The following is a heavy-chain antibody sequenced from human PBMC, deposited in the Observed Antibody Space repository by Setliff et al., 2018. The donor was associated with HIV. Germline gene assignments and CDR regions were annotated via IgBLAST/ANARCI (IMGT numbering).Heavy chain of an antibody. V-gene: IGHV1-2*02. Sequence: ASVKVSCKASGYTFIGYNMHWVGQAAGQGLEGMGWTNPNSGGINYAQKFQGRVIMTRDTSISTAYMELSRLRSDDTAVYYCARALDSIADIGGYFDFWGQGMLVTVS. CDR3: ARALDSIADIGGYFDF. D-gene: IGHD2-15*01. CDR2: TNPNSGGI. J-gene: IGHJ4*02. CDR1: GYTFIGYN.